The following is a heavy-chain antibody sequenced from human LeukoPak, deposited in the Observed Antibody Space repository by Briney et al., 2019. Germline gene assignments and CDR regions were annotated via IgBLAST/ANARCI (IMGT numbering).Heavy chain of an antibody. D-gene: IGHD3-9*01. Sequence: GGYLRLSCAASGFTFSGSAMHRVRQASGKVLEWVGRIRSKANNYATAYAESVKGRFTISRDDSKNTPYLQMNSLKTEDTAVYYCRYYDILTGSYQPDYWGQGTLVTVSS. CDR1: GFTFSGSA. CDR3: RYYDILTGSYQPDY. J-gene: IGHJ4*02. CDR2: IRSKANNYAT. V-gene: IGHV3-73*01.